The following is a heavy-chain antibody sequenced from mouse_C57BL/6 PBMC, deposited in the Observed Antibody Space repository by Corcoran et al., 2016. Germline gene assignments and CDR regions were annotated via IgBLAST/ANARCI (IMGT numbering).Heavy chain of an antibody. D-gene: IGHD2-1*01. CDR1: GYAFSSYW. J-gene: IGHJ4*01. V-gene: IGHV1-80*01. CDR2: IYPGDGDT. Sequence: QVQRQQSGAELVKPGASVKISCKASGYAFSSYWMNWVKQRPGKGREWIGQIYPGDGDTNYNGKFKGKATLTADKSSSTAYMQLSSLTSEDSAVYFCARSGNYEGYAMDYWGQGTSVTVSS. CDR3: ARSGNYEGYAMDY.